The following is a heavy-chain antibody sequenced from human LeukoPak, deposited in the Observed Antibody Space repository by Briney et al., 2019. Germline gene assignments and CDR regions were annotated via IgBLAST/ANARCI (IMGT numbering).Heavy chain of an antibody. CDR2: IYYSGST. V-gene: IGHV4-59*13. CDR1: GGSISSYY. Sequence: SETLSLTCTVSGGSISSYYWSWIRQPQGRERQGLGYIYYSGSTNYNPSLKSRVTISVDTSKNQFSLKLSSVTAADTAVYYCARDAPDYGDYGMDVWGQGTTVTVSS. CDR3: ARDAPDYGDYGMDV. D-gene: IGHD4-17*01. J-gene: IGHJ6*02.